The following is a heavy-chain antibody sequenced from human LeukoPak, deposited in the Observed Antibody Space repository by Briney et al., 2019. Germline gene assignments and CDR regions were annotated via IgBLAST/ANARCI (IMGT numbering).Heavy chain of an antibody. V-gene: IGHV1-69*13. D-gene: IGHD3-9*01. Sequence: SVKVSCKASGGTFSSYAISWVRQAPGQGLEWMGGIIPIFGTANYAQKFQGRVTITADESTSTAYMELSSLRSEDTAVYYCARGSPLRYFDWLCDYWGQGTLITVSS. CDR2: IIPIFGTA. CDR3: ARGSPLRYFDWLCDY. J-gene: IGHJ4*02. CDR1: GGTFSSYA.